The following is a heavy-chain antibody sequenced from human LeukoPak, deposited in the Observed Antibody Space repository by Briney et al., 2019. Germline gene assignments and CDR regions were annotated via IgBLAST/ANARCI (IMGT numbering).Heavy chain of an antibody. V-gene: IGHV1-2*02. CDR3: ARDRGSLIAAADFNWFDP. CDR2: INPNSGGT. CDR1: GYTFTGYY. D-gene: IGHD6-13*01. J-gene: IGHJ5*02. Sequence: ASVKVSCKASGYTFTGYYMHWVRQAPGQGLEWMGWINPNSGGTNYAQKFQGRVTMTRDTSISTAYMELSSLRSEDTAVYYCARDRGSLIAAADFNWFDPWGQGTLVTVSS.